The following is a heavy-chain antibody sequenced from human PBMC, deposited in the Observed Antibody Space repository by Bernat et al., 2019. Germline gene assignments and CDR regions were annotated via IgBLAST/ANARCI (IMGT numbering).Heavy chain of an antibody. J-gene: IGHJ4*02. D-gene: IGHD3-22*01. V-gene: IGHV3-30-3*01. CDR1: GFTFGTYA. Sequence: QVQLVESGGGVVQPGRSQRLSCAASGFTFGTYAIHWVRQAPGKGLEWVSLILSDGNNKYYADSVKGRFSISRDNSRDTLFLQMNSLRPEDTAIYYCARDRGYDSGGFDYWGQGTLVTVSS. CDR2: ILSDGNNK. CDR3: ARDRGYDSGGFDY.